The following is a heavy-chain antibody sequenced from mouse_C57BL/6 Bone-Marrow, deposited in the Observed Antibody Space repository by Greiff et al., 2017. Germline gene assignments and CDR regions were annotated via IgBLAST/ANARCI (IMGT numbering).Heavy chain of an antibody. Sequence: EVKLMESGPGLVKPSQSLSLTCSVTGYSITSGYYWNWIRQFPGNKLEWMGYISYDGSNNYNPSLKNRISITRDTSKNQFFLKLNSVTTEDTATYYCAGERRPLLNSYYAMDYWGQGTSVTVSS. CDR1: GYSITSGYY. CDR2: ISYDGSN. CDR3: AGERRPLLNSYYAMDY. D-gene: IGHD1-2*01. J-gene: IGHJ4*01. V-gene: IGHV3-6*01.